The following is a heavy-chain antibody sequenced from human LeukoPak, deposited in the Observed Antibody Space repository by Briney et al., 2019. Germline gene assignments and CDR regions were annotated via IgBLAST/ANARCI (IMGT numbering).Heavy chain of an antibody. V-gene: IGHV3-7*01. CDR3: AKDIVAAAAVDAFDI. D-gene: IGHD6-13*01. CDR1: GCTFSSYW. CDR2: IKQDGSEK. Sequence: GGSLRLSCAASGCTFSSYWMSWVRQAPGKGLEWVANIKQDGSEKYYVDSVKGRFTISRDNAKNSLYLQMNRLRAEDMAVYYCAKDIVAAAAVDAFDIWGQGTMVTVSS. J-gene: IGHJ3*02.